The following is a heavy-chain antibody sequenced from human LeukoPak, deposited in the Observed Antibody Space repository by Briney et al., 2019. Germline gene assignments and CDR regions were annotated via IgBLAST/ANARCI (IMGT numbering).Heavy chain of an antibody. D-gene: IGHD3-22*01. Sequence: PGGSLRLSCAASGFTFSSYGMSWVRQAPGKGLEWVSAISGSGGSTYYADSVKGRFTISRDNSKNTLYLQMNSLRAEDTAVYYCAKDLYYYDSSGLFDYWGQGTLVTVSS. CDR3: AKDLYYYDSSGLFDY. V-gene: IGHV3-23*01. J-gene: IGHJ4*02. CDR2: ISGSGGST. CDR1: GFTFSSYG.